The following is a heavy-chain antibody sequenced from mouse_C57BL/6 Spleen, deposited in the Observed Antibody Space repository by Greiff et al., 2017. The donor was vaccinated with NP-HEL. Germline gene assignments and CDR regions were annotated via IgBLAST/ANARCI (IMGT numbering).Heavy chain of an antibody. Sequence: VQLQQSGPGLVKPSQSLSLTCSVTGYSITSGYYWNWIRQFPGNKLEWMGYISYDGSNNYNPSLKNRISITRDTSKNQFFLKLNSVTTEDTATYYCARDLYDGYYIDYWGQGTTLTVSS. D-gene: IGHD2-3*01. CDR1: GYSITSGYY. V-gene: IGHV3-6*01. CDR2: ISYDGSN. J-gene: IGHJ2*01. CDR3: ARDLYDGYYIDY.